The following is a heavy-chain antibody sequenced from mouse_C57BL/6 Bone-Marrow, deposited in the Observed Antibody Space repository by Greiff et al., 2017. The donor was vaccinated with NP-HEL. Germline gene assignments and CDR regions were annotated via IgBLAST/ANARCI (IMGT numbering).Heavy chain of an antibody. Sequence: QVQLQQSGAELVRPGSSVKLSCKASGYTFTSYWMHWVKQRPIQGLEWIGNIDPSDSETHYNQKFKDKATLTVDKSSSTAYMQLSSLTSEDSAVYYCARSGTGYWYFDVWGTGTTVTVSS. CDR1: GYTFTSYW. J-gene: IGHJ1*03. CDR2: IDPSDSET. D-gene: IGHD4-1*01. CDR3: ARSGTGYWYFDV. V-gene: IGHV1-52*01.